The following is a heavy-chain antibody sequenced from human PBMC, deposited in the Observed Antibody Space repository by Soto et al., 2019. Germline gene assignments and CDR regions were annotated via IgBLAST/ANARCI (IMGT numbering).Heavy chain of an antibody. CDR2: ISHDGSIK. Sequence: QMQLVGSGGGVVQPGRSLRLSCAASGFTFSSYGMHWVRQAPGEGLEWVALISHDGSIKYYADSVKGRFTISRDNSKNTLYLQLNSLRAEDTAVYYCAKDLSRGYSSSLAFDFWGQGTLVTVSS. J-gene: IGHJ4*02. D-gene: IGHD5-12*01. CDR1: GFTFSSYG. CDR3: AKDLSRGYSSSLAFDF. V-gene: IGHV3-30*18.